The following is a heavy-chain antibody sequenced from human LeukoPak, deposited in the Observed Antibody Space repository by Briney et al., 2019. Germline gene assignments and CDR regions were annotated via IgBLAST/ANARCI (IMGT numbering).Heavy chain of an antibody. J-gene: IGHJ4*02. CDR3: ARGGDSLHY. Sequence: HPGGSLRLSCAASGFTVSSNFMTWVRQAPGKGLEWVSVIYSGGSTYYADSVKDRFTISRDNSKNMLYLQVNSLRAEDTAVYYCARGGDSLHYWGQGTLVTVSS. CDR2: IYSGGST. D-gene: IGHD3-10*01. V-gene: IGHV3-66*01. CDR1: GFTVSSNF.